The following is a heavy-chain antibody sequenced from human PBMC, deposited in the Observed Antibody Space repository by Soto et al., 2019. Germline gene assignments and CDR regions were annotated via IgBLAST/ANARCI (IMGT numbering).Heavy chain of an antibody. CDR1: GFTFSSYS. J-gene: IGHJ4*02. D-gene: IGHD3-16*01. CDR3: ARPGGFYVWGSPVGY. CDR2: ISSSSSYI. V-gene: IGHV3-21*01. Sequence: EVQLVESGGGLVKPGGSLRLSCAASGFTFSSYSMNWVRQAPGKGLEWVSSISSSSSYIYYADSVKGRFTISRDNAKNSLYLQMNSLRAEDTAVYYCARPGGFYVWGSPVGYWGQGTLVTVSS.